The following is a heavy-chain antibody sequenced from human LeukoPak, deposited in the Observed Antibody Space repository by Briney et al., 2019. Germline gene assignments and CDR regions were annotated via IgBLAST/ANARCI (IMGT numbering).Heavy chain of an antibody. CDR1: GGSISSGGYS. CDR3: ARGQSSGWHSDPSSFDY. D-gene: IGHD6-19*01. Sequence: SETLSLTCTVSGGSISSGGYSWSWIRQHPGKGLEWIGYIYYSGSTYYNPSLKSRVTISVDTSKNQFSLKLSSVTAADTAVYYCARGQSSGWHSDPSSFDYWGQGTLVTVSS. V-gene: IGHV4-31*03. CDR2: IYYSGST. J-gene: IGHJ4*02.